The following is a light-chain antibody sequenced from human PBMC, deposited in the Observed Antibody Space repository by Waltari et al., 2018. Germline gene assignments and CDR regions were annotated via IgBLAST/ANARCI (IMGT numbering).Light chain of an antibody. J-gene: IGKJ1*01. CDR2: GTS. V-gene: IGKV3-20*01. CDR3: HYSGPSMWT. CDR1: DTIHNAY. Sequence: EIVLTQSPGTLSLTPGERVPLACRASDTIHNAYLALYQQTPGQAPRLLIFGTSTRATGIPARFSGSGSVTDFTLTISRLEPEDFALYHCHYSGPSMWTFGQGTRVEIK.